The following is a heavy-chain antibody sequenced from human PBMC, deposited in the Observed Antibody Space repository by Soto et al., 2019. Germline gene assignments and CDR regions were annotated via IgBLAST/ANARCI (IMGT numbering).Heavy chain of an antibody. CDR2: ISGSGGST. V-gene: IGHV3-23*01. CDR3: ALEYSSSSRAYYYYYGMDV. J-gene: IGHJ6*02. Sequence: GGSLRLSCAASGFTFSSYAMSWVRQAPGKGLEWVSAISGSGGSTYYADSVKGRFTISRDNSKNTLYLQMNSLRAEDTAVYYCALEYSSSSRAYYYYYGMDVWGQGTTVTVS. CDR1: GFTFSSYA. D-gene: IGHD6-6*01.